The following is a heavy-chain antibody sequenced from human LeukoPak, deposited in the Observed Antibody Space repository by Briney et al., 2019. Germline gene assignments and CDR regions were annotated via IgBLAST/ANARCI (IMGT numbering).Heavy chain of an antibody. Sequence: KASETLSLTCTVSGGSISSYYWNWIRLPPGKGLEWIGYIYYSGSTNYNPSLKSRVTISVDTSKNQFSLKLSSVTAADTAVYYCARVGYSYGLDYWGQGTLVTVSS. V-gene: IGHV4-59*01. D-gene: IGHD5-18*01. J-gene: IGHJ4*02. CDR1: GGSISSYY. CDR2: IYYSGST. CDR3: ARVGYSYGLDY.